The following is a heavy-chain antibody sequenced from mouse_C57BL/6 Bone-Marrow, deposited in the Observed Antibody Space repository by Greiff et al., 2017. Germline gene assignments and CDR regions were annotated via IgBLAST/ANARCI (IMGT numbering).Heavy chain of an antibody. CDR2: IDPETGGT. CDR3: TRHDGRSWFAY. CDR1: GYTFTDYE. Sequence: VQLQQSGAELVRPGASVTLSCKASGYTFTDYEMHWVKQTPVHGLEWIGAIDPETGGTAYNQKFKGKAILTADKSSSTAYMELRSLTSEDSAVYYCTRHDGRSWFAYWGQGTLVTVSA. J-gene: IGHJ3*01. D-gene: IGHD1-1*01. V-gene: IGHV1-15*01.